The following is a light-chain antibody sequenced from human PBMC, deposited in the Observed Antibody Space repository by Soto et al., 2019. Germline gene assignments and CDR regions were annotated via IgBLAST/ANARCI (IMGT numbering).Light chain of an antibody. Sequence: QAVVTQPPSVSGAPGQRVTISCTGSSSNIGAGYDVHWYQQLPGTAPKLLIYGNSNRPSGVPDRFSGSKSGTSASLAITGLRAEDEADDYCQSYDSSLSVVFGGGTKLTVL. CDR2: GNS. J-gene: IGLJ2*01. V-gene: IGLV1-40*01. CDR3: QSYDSSLSVV. CDR1: SSNIGAGYD.